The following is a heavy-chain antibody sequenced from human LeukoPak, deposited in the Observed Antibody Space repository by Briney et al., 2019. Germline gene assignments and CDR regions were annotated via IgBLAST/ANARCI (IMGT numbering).Heavy chain of an antibody. CDR3: ARGPDYYYDSSGYYYFDY. D-gene: IGHD3-22*01. CDR2: IYYSGST. Sequence: PSETLSLTCTVSGGSISSGGYYWSWIRQHPGKGLEWIGYIYYSGSTYYNPSLKSRVTIPVDTSKNQFSLKLSSVTAADTAVYYCARGPDYYYDSSGYYYFDYWGQGTLVTVSS. V-gene: IGHV4-31*03. CDR1: GGSISSGGYY. J-gene: IGHJ4*02.